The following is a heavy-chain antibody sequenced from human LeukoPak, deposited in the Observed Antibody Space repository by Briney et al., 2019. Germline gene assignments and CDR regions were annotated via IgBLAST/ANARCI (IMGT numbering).Heavy chain of an antibody. Sequence: SETLSLTCAVYGGSFSGYYWSWIRQPPGKGLEWIGEINHSGSTNYNPSHKSRVTISVDTSKNQFSLKLSSVTAADTAVYYCARGDDTAMVSYAFDIWGQGTMVTVSS. D-gene: IGHD5-18*01. CDR2: INHSGST. CDR3: ARGDDTAMVSYAFDI. V-gene: IGHV4-34*01. CDR1: GGSFSGYY. J-gene: IGHJ3*02.